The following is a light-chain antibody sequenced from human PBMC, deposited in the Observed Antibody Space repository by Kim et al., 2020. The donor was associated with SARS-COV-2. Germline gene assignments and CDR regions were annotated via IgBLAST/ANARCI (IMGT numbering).Light chain of an antibody. Sequence: GKTVTSSCPRSSGSIEDNYVQWYQQRPGGVPTTVIYEDDQRPSGVSDRFSGSIDSSSNSASLTISGLWTEDEADYYCQSYNRDNVLFGGGTQLTVL. V-gene: IGLV6-57*03. CDR2: EDD. CDR3: QSYNRDNVL. J-gene: IGLJ2*01. CDR1: SGSIEDNY.